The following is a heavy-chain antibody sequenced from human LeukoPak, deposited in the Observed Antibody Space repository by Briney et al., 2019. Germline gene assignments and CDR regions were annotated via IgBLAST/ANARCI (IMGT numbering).Heavy chain of an antibody. D-gene: IGHD3-10*01. V-gene: IGHV3-9*01. CDR3: AKVPYYYGSGSYYGNYFDY. CDR1: GFTFDDYA. J-gene: IGHJ4*02. CDR2: ISWNSGSI. Sequence: GGSLRLSCAASGFTFDDYAMHWVRQAPGKGLEWVSGISWNSGSIGYADSVKGRFTISRDNAKNPLYLQMNSLRAEDTALYYCAKVPYYYGSGSYYGNYFDYWGQGTLVTVSS.